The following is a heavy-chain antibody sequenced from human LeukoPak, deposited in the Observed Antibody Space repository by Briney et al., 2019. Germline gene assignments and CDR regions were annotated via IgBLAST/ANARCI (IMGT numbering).Heavy chain of an antibody. CDR2: IIPILGIA. J-gene: IGHJ5*02. V-gene: IGHV1-69*04. CDR3: ARSRLPSITMVRGVITRRANWSDP. Sequence: ASVKVPHKPSGGTFRIYAIMWVRQAPGQGLEWMGRIIPILGIANYAQKFQGRVTITADKSTSTAYMELSSLRSEDTAVYYCARSRLPSITMVRGVITRRANWSDPRGQGALVTVSS. D-gene: IGHD3-10*01. CDR1: GGTFRIYA.